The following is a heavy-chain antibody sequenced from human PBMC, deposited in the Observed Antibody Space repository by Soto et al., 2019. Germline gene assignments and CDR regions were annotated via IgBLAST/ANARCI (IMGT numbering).Heavy chain of an antibody. Sequence: SQTLSLTCAIFGDSVSSNSAAWNWIRQSPSGGLEWLGRTYYRSRWYNDYAVSVKSRITINPDTSKNQFSLQLNSVTPEDTAVYYCARAKDFIQLWPDYNRFYPCGQRTSVTVSA. CDR2: TYYRSRWYN. CDR3: ARAKDFIQLWPDYNRFYP. J-gene: IGHJ5*02. D-gene: IGHD5-18*01. CDR1: GDSVSSNSAA. V-gene: IGHV6-1*01.